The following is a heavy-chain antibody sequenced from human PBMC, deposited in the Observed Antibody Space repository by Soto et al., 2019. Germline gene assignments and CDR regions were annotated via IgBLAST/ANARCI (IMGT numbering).Heavy chain of an antibody. D-gene: IGHD1-26*01. CDR3: ARDCGSPRGFDY. CDR1: GGTFSSYA. CDR2: IIPIFGTA. J-gene: IGHJ4*02. V-gene: IGHV1-69*13. Sequence: SVKVSCKASGGTFSSYAISWMRQAPGQGLEWMGGIIPIFGTANYAQKFQGRATITADESTSTAYMELRSLRSEDTAVYYCARDCGSPRGFDYWGQGTLVTVSS.